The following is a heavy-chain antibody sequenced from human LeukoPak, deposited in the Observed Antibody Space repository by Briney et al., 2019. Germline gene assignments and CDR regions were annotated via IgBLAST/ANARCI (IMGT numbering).Heavy chain of an antibody. CDR3: AGEFSSSPASMDV. CDR1: GFTFSSCS. Sequence: EGSLRLSCAASGFTFSSCSMNWVRQAPGKGLEWVSYISSSGSYVDYADSVRGRFTISRDNAKNSLLLQMNSLRAEDTAVYYCAGEFSSSPASMDVWGQGTTVTVSS. V-gene: IGHV3-21*01. J-gene: IGHJ6*02. CDR2: ISSSGSYV. D-gene: IGHD6-13*01.